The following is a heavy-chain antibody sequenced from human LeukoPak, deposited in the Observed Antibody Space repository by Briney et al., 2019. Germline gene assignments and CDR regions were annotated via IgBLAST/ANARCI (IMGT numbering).Heavy chain of an antibody. CDR3: ASAYCGGDCYGDDAFDI. CDR2: IIPIFGTA. V-gene: IGHV1-69*06. D-gene: IGHD2-21*02. J-gene: IGHJ3*02. CDR1: GGTFSSYA. Sequence: SVKVSCKASGGTFSSYAISWVRQAPGQGLEWMGGIIPIFGTANYAQKFQGRVTITADKSTSTAYMELSSLRSEDTAVYYCASAYCGGDCYGDDAFDIWGQGTMVTVSS.